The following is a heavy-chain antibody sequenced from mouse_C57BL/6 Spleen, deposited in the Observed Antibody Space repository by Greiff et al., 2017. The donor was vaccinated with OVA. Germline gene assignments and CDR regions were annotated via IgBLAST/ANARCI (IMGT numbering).Heavy chain of an antibody. J-gene: IGHJ2*01. D-gene: IGHD1-1*01. CDR1: GYTFTSYW. CDR2: IDPSDSYT. Sequence: QVQLQQPGAELVKPGASVKLSCKASGYTFTSYWMQWVKQRPGQGLEWIGEIDPSDSYTNYNQKFKGKATLTVDTSSSTAYMQLSSLTSEDSAVYYCARYYGSSPYFDDWGQGTTLTVSS. V-gene: IGHV1-50*01. CDR3: ARYYGSSPYFDD.